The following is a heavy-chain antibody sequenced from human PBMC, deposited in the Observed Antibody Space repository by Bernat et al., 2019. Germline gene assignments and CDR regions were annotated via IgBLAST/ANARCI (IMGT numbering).Heavy chain of an antibody. V-gene: IGHV3-33*01. CDR1: GFTFRSYC. J-gene: IGHJ6*03. CDR2: IWYDGSNK. CDR3: AREGYTSSYMDV. D-gene: IGHD6-13*01. Sequence: QVQLVESGGGVVQPGRSLRLSCAASGFTFRSYCMHWVRQAPGKGLEWVAVIWYDGSNKYYADSVKGRFTISRDNSKNTLYLQMNSLRAEDTAVYYCAREGYTSSYMDVWGKGTTVTVSS.